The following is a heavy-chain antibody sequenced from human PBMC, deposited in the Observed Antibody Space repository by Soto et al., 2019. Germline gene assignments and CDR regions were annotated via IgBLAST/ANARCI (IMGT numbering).Heavy chain of an antibody. D-gene: IGHD6-19*01. CDR1: GFTFSTFA. V-gene: IGHV3-23*01. J-gene: IGHJ3*02. Sequence: EVQLLESGGGLVQPGGSLRLSCSASGFTFSTFAMSWVRLAPGKGLEWVSAISSSAYNAYYADSVKGRFTISRDNSKNTLYLQMNRLRAEDTALYYCAKDATSGWSNDAFDIWGQGTMVTVSS. CDR3: AKDATSGWSNDAFDI. CDR2: ISSSAYNA.